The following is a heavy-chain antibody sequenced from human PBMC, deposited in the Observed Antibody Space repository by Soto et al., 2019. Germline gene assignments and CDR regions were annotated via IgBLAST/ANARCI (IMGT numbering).Heavy chain of an antibody. CDR1: GFTFSSYS. CDR2: ISSSSSYI. J-gene: IGHJ4*02. Sequence: PGGSLRLSCAASGFTFSSYSMNWVRQAPGKGLEWVSSISSSSSYIYYADSVKGRFTISRDNAKNSLYLQMNSLRAEDTAVYYCARDRGFHILGSGSPSPQDYWGQGTLVTVSS. D-gene: IGHD3-10*01. CDR3: ARDRGFHILGSGSPSPQDY. V-gene: IGHV3-21*01.